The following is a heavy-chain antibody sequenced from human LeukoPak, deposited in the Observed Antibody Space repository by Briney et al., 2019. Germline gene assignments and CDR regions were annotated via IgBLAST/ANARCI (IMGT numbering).Heavy chain of an antibody. V-gene: IGHV3-30*02. CDR2: IHYDGSNK. CDR1: GFTFSSYG. D-gene: IGHD6-19*01. CDR3: ARSPYSSGWYGYFQH. J-gene: IGHJ1*01. Sequence: GGSLRLSCAASGFTFSSYGMHWVRQAPGKGLEWVAFIHYDGSNKYYADSVKGRFTISRDNSKNTLYLQMNSLRAEDTAVYYCARSPYSSGWYGYFQHWGQGTLVTVSS.